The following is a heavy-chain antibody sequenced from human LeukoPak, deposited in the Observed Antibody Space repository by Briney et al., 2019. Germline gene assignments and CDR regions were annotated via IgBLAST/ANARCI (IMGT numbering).Heavy chain of an antibody. J-gene: IGHJ5*02. CDR2: IYYSGST. V-gene: IGHV4-31*03. Sequence: SETLSLTCTVSGGSISSGGYYWSWIRQHPGKGLEWIGYIYYSGSTYYNPSLKSRVTISVDTSKNQFSLKLSSVTAADTAVYYCASSAPPTRILFDPWGQGTLGTVSS. CDR1: GGSISSGGYY. CDR3: ASSAPPTRILFDP. D-gene: IGHD2-15*01.